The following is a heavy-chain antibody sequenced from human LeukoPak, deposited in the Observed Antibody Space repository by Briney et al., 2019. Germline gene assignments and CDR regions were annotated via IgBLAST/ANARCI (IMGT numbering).Heavy chain of an antibody. V-gene: IGHV5-51*01. CDR2: IYPGDSDT. CDR3: ATGRVPAAIFY. Sequence: GESLKISCKASGYSFSSYWIAWVRQMPGKGLEWMGIIYPGDSDTRYSPSFQGQVTISVDKSISTAYLQWSSLKASDTAMYYCATGRVPAAIFYWGQGTLVTVSS. J-gene: IGHJ4*02. D-gene: IGHD2-2*01. CDR1: GYSFSSYW.